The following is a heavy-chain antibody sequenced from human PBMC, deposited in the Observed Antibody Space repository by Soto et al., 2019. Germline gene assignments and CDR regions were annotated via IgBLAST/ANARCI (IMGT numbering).Heavy chain of an antibody. J-gene: IGHJ4*02. Sequence: QAQLQESGPGLVKPSETLSLTCTGSGASMTPYFWGWIRQTPGKGLEWIGYISYSGNTNYNPSLKSRVTMSVDTSKNQFSVKLTSVTAADTAVYYCARTYYDFWSGYYDWGQGTLVTVSS. CDR3: ARTYYDFWSGYYD. CDR1: GASMTPYF. D-gene: IGHD3-3*01. CDR2: ISYSGNT. V-gene: IGHV4-59*01.